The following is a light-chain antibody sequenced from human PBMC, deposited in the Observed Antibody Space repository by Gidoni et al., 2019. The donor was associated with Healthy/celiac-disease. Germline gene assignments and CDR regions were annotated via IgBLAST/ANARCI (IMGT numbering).Light chain of an antibody. CDR1: QTVTNRH. CDR2: GAS. Sequence: EIVLTQSPGTLSLSPGERATLSCRASQTVTNRHLAWYQQKPGQAPGLLIYGASTRATGIPDRISGSGSGTDFALTISRLEPEDFAVYYCQHYGSSSETFGQGTKVEIK. J-gene: IGKJ1*01. V-gene: IGKV3-20*01. CDR3: QHYGSSSET.